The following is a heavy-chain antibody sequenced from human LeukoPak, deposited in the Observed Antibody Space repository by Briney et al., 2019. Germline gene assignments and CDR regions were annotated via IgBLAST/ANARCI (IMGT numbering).Heavy chain of an antibody. V-gene: IGHV3-7*01. CDR3: ARDLWAVAS. CDR1: GFIFSNYW. J-gene: IGHJ4*02. Sequence: GGSLRFSCAASGFIFSNYWMSWVRQAPGKGLEWVANIKQDGSEKYYVDSVKGRFTISRDNAKNSLYLQMNSLRAEDTAVYYCARDLWAVASWGQGTLVTVSS. D-gene: IGHD6-19*01. CDR2: IKQDGSEK.